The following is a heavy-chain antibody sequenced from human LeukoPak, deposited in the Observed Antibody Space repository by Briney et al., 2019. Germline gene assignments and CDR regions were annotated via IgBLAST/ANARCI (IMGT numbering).Heavy chain of an antibody. CDR1: GFTVSGTH. CDR2: MYTGGTT. D-gene: IGHD2-21*02. V-gene: IGHV3-53*01. J-gene: IGHJ5*01. Sequence: GGSLTLSCAASGFTVSGTHMSWVRQAQGKGLEWVSAMYTGGTTYYADSVTGRFTVSRDTSRNTLFLHMDSLRAEDTAVYYCAKDEVTSGGGLASWGQGTLVIVSS. CDR3: AKDEVTSGGGLAS.